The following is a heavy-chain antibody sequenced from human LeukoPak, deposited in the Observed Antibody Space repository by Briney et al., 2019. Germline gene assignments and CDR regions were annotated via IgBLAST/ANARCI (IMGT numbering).Heavy chain of an antibody. D-gene: IGHD1-1*01. V-gene: IGHV1-2*02. J-gene: IGHJ3*02. CDR2: INPNSGGT. CDR3: ARARSTGTLPFDI. CDR1: GYTFTGYY. Sequence: ASVKVSCKASGYTFTGYYMHWVRQAPGQGLEWMGWINPNSGGTNYAQKFQGRVTMTRDTSISTAYMELSRLRSDDTAVYYCARARSTGTLPFDIWGQGTMVTVSS.